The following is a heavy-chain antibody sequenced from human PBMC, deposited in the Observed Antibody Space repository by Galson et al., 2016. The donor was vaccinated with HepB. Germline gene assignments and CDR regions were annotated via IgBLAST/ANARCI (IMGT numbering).Heavy chain of an antibody. CDR1: GFSFSTAG. CDR3: GKHGGFDY. V-gene: IGHV3-23*01. J-gene: IGHJ4*02. CDR2: ITGRGDTT. D-gene: IGHD3-16*01. Sequence: SLRLSCAASGFSFSTAGMSWVRQTPGRGLEWLSGITGRGDTTHYADSVRGRFTLSRDNSKNTLYLYMSNLRIGDTAVYYCGKHGGFDYWGQGALVTVSS.